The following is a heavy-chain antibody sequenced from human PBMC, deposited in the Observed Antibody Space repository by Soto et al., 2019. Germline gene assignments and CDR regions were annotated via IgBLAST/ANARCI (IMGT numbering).Heavy chain of an antibody. CDR1: GVSFNLYD. V-gene: IGHV3-48*03. D-gene: IGHD3-10*02. CDR3: ARVKHVAVASMFSYYFDX. J-gene: IGHJ4*01. Sequence: FLRLSCEFAGVSFNLYDMSWVRQAPGKGLEWIAYISASVYTENYSDSLKGRLTISRDNARNSLFLQMSSLRAEDTAVYYCARVKHVAVASMFSYYFDXWGQGTMVTVSX. CDR2: ISASVYTE.